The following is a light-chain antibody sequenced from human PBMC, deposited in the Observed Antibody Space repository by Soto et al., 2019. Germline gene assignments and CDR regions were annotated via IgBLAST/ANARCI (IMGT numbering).Light chain of an antibody. CDR1: QGIGDT. CDR3: QQRGNWPIT. V-gene: IGKV3-15*01. CDR2: DTS. Sequence: EFVMRQWLSTLPVSPGEGATLSCRASQGIGDTLAWYQHKPGQTPRLLIYDTSTRATGVPTRFSGSRSGAEFTLTINSLQSEDFAVYYCQQRGNWPITFGQGTRLEI. J-gene: IGKJ5*01.